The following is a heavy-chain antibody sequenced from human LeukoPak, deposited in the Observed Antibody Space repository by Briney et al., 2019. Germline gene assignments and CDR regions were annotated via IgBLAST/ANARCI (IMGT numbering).Heavy chain of an antibody. CDR1: GFTYEDYA. V-gene: IGHV3-9*01. J-gene: IGHJ4*02. D-gene: IGHD3-22*01. CDR3: AKEDATYYYDSSGYYPFDY. CDR2: ISWNSGSI. Sequence: GGSLRLSCAASGFTYEDYAMHWVRQAPGKGLEWVSGISWNSGSIGYADSVKGRFTISRDNAKNSLYLQMNSLRAEDTAVYYCAKEDATYYYDSSGYYPFDYWGQGTLVTVSS.